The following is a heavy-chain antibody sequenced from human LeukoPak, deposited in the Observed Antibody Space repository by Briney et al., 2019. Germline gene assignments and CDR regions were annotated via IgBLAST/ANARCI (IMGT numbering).Heavy chain of an antibody. CDR1: GYSFTTYW. CDR3: ARFLGPSGGLDY. CDR2: IYPGDSDT. V-gene: IGHV5-51*01. J-gene: IGHJ4*02. Sequence: GESLKISCKGSGYSFTTYWIAWVRQMPGKGLECVGIIYPGDSDTRYSPSFQGQVTISADKSISTAYLQWSSLKASHTAMYYCARFLGPSGGLDYWGQGTRVTVSS. D-gene: IGHD3/OR15-3a*01.